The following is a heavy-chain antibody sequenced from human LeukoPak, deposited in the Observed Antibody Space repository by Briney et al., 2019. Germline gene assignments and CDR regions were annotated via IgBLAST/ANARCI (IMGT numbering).Heavy chain of an antibody. D-gene: IGHD3-9*01. CDR2: ISSSRYHI. J-gene: IGHJ4*02. CDR1: GFTLSTYN. Sequence: KPGGSLRLSCAASGFTLSTYNMNWVSQAPGKGLEWVSSISSSRYHIYYADSVKGRFTSSRDNAKNSLYLQMNSLRAEDTAVYDCARAPYDILTGYSPYYFDYWGQGTLVTVSS. V-gene: IGHV3-21*06. CDR3: ARAPYDILTGYSPYYFDY.